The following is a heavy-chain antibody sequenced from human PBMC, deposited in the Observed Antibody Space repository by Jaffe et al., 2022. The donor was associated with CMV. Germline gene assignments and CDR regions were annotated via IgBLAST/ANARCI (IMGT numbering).Heavy chain of an antibody. J-gene: IGHJ6*02. V-gene: IGHV4-4*07. Sequence: QVQLQESGPGLVKPSETLSLTCTVSGGSISSYYWSWIRQPAGKGLEWIGRIYTSGSTNYNPSLKSRVTMSVDTSKNQFSLKLSSVTAADTAVYYCARDRGYCSSTSCYKWMGYGMDVWGQGTTVTVSS. CDR3: ARDRGYCSSTSCYKWMGYGMDV. D-gene: IGHD2-2*02. CDR2: IYTSGST. CDR1: GGSISSYY.